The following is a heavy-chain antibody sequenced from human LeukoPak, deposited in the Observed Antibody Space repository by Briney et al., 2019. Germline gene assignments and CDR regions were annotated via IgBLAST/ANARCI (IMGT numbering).Heavy chain of an antibody. CDR1: GFTFSSYG. CDR2: IWFDGSNK. D-gene: IGHD3-22*01. Sequence: GGSLRLSFAASGFTFSSYGMHWVRQAPGKGLEWVAVIWFDGSNKKYADSVKGRFTISRDNSKNTLYLQMNSLRAEDTAVYYCAKGFDYDSSGNDAFDIWGQGTMVTVSS. V-gene: IGHV3-33*06. CDR3: AKGFDYDSSGNDAFDI. J-gene: IGHJ3*02.